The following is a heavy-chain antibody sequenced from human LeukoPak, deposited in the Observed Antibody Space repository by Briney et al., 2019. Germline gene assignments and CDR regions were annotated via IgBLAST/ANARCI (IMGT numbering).Heavy chain of an antibody. CDR3: ARDTGYSYGMDY. V-gene: IGHV3-33*01. J-gene: IGHJ4*02. Sequence: GSLRLSCAASGFTFSSSGMHWVRQAPGKGLEGLAVIWYDGSNKYYADSVKGRFTISRDNSKNTLYLQMNSLRAEDTAVYYCARDTGYSYGMDYWGQGTLVTVSS. CDR2: IWYDGSNK. CDR1: GFTFSSSG. D-gene: IGHD5-18*01.